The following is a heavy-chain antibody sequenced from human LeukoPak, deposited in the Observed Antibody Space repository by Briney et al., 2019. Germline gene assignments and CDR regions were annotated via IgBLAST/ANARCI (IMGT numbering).Heavy chain of an antibody. CDR2: IYPGDSET. D-gene: IGHD1-26*01. CDR1: GYRFTNYW. CDR3: ARRRDLYSGSYYPFDY. J-gene: IGHJ4*02. V-gene: IGHV5-51*01. Sequence: KISCRGSGYRFTNYWIGWVRQMPGKGLEWMGIIYPGDSETRYSPSFQGQVTISADKSISTAYLQWSSLKASDTAMYYCARRRDLYSGSYYPFDYWGQGTLVTVSS.